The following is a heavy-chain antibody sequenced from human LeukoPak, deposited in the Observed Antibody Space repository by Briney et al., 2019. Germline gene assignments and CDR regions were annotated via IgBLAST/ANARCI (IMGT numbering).Heavy chain of an antibody. Sequence: GGSLRLSCAASGFTFSDYYMSWIRQAPGKGLEWVSAISGSGGSTYYADSVKGRFTISRDNSKNTLYLQMNSLRAEDTAVYYCAKVILNHYFDYWGQGTLVTVSS. CDR1: GFTFSDYY. J-gene: IGHJ4*02. V-gene: IGHV3-23*01. CDR3: AKVILNHYFDY. CDR2: ISGSGGST.